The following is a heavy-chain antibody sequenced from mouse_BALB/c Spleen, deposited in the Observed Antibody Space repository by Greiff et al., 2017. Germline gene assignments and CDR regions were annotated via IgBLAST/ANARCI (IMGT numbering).Heavy chain of an antibody. Sequence: QVQLQQSDTELVKPGASVKISCKASGYTFTDHAIHWVKQRPEQGLEWIGYISPGNGDIKNNEKFKGKATLTADTSSSTAYMQLSSLTSEDSAIYYCLMGDDYDFDYWGQGTTLTVSS. V-gene: IGHV1S53*03. J-gene: IGHJ2*01. CDR2: ISPGNGDI. D-gene: IGHD2-4*01. CDR1: GYTFTDHA. CDR3: LMGDDYDFDY.